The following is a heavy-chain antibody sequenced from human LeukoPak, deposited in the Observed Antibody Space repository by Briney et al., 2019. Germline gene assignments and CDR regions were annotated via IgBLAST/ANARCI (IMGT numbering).Heavy chain of an antibody. D-gene: IGHD3-10*01. J-gene: IGHJ4*02. Sequence: GGSLRLSCAASGFTSSSYTMYWVRQAPGKGLEYVSAISSNGGSTYYANSVKGRFTISRDNSKNTLYLQMGSLRAEDMAVYYCAREPPYGYFDYWGQGTLVTVSS. CDR2: ISSNGGST. CDR1: GFTSSSYT. V-gene: IGHV3-64*01. CDR3: AREPPYGYFDY.